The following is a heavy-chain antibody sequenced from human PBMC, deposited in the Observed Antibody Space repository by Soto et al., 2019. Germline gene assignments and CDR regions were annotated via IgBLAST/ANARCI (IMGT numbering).Heavy chain of an antibody. CDR1: CGSLGSSSCL. J-gene: IGHJ5*02. D-gene: IGHD6-13*01. CDR3: ARRGEEPSSWYRSVWFDP. Sequence: SGNPSPPCTFSCGSLGSSSCLLGGGRQPPGEGLEWIGSIYYSGSTYYNPSLKSRVTISVDTSKNQFSLKLSSVTAADTAVYYCARRGEEPSSWYRSVWFDPWGQGTLVTVSS. CDR2: IYYSGST. V-gene: IGHV4-39*01.